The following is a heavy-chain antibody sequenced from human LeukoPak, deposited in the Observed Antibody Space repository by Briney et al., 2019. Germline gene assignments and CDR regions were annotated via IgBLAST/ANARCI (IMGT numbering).Heavy chain of an antibody. CDR2: IYYSGST. CDR3: ARASWGSTLSWGYMDV. D-gene: IGHD3-16*01. V-gene: IGHV4-59*01. Sequence: SETLSLTCTVSGGSISSYYWSWIRQPPGKGLEWIGYIYYSGSTNYNPSLKSRVTISVDTSKNQFSLKLSSVTAADTAVYYCARASWGSTLSWGYMDVWGKGTTVTVSS. CDR1: GGSISSYY. J-gene: IGHJ6*03.